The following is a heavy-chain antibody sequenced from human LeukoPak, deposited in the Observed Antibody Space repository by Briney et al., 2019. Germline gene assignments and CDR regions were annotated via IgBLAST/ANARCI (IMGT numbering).Heavy chain of an antibody. CDR3: ARADYDYVWGSYRCDY. CDR1: GFTFSSYA. D-gene: IGHD3-16*02. J-gene: IGHJ4*02. CDR2: ISYDGSNK. Sequence: PGRSLRLSCAASGFTFSSYAMHWVRQAPGKGLEWVAVISYDGSNKYYADSVKGRFTISRDNSKNTLYLQMNSLRAEDTAVYYCARADYDYVWGSYRCDYWGQGTPVTVSS. V-gene: IGHV3-30-3*01.